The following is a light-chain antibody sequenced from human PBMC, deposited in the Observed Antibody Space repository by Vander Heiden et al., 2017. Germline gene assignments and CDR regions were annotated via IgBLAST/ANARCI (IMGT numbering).Light chain of an antibody. CDR3: QQYNSYPWT. Sequence: DIQLTQSSSTLSASVGDRVTNTCRASETISSWLAWYQQKPGKAPKLLIYNASSLESGVPSRFSGSGSGTEFTLTISILQPDDFATYYCQQYNSYPWTFGQGTKLEIK. CDR1: ETISSW. J-gene: IGKJ2*02. CDR2: NAS. V-gene: IGKV1-5*03.